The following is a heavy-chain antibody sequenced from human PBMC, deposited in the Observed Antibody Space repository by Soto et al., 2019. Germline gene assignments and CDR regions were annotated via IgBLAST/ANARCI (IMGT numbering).Heavy chain of an antibody. Sequence: PSETLSLTCTVSGGSINSDGYYWSWIRQHPEKGLEWIGYINYRGTTYYNPSLESRLTISVDTSENQFSLQLTSVIAADTALYYCAREPYSFGRPFDIWGHGPLVTVCS. CDR2: INYRGTT. D-gene: IGHD5-18*01. CDR3: AREPYSFGRPFDI. CDR1: GGSINSDGYY. J-gene: IGHJ4*01. V-gene: IGHV4-31*03.